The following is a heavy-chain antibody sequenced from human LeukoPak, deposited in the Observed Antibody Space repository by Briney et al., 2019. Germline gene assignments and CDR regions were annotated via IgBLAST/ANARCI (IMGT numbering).Heavy chain of an antibody. CDR1: GFTFSSYA. CDR2: ISYDGSNK. J-gene: IGHJ4*02. Sequence: GGSLRLSCAASGFTFSSYAMHWVRQAPGKGLEWVAVISYDGSNKYYADSVKGRFTISRDNAKNSLYLQMNSLRAEDTAVYYCARVGRRVPDYWGRGTLVTVSS. D-gene: IGHD2-2*01. CDR3: ARVGRRVPDY. V-gene: IGHV3-30*04.